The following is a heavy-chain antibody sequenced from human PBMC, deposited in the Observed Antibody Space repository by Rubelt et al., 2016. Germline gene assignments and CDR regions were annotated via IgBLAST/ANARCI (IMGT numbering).Heavy chain of an antibody. J-gene: IGHJ5*02. CDR2: INPYSGVT. CDR1: GYAFTGDY. V-gene: IGHV1-2*06. Sequence: QVQLVQSGAEVQKPGASVKVSCKASGYAFTGDYIHWVRQAPGQGLEWMGRINPYSGVTYYSRKFQGRVTMTRDPSISTAYMQLSSLRSDDTAVYYCARDGKFDPWGQGTLVFVSS. CDR3: ARDGKFDP.